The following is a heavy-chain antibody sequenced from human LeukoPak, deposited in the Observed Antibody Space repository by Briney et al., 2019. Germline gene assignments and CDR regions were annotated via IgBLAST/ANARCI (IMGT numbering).Heavy chain of an antibody. D-gene: IGHD5-12*01. CDR3: AAWTDRGYSY. Sequence: PGGSLRLSCTASGFTFSRAWMNWIRQAPGKGLEWVANINPDGDVMSFVDSVKERCTMSRDKAQSSLHLQMNSLRVEDTAFYYCAAWTDRGYSYWGQGVLVTVSS. CDR1: GFTFSRAW. J-gene: IGHJ4*02. V-gene: IGHV3-7*01. CDR2: INPDGDVM.